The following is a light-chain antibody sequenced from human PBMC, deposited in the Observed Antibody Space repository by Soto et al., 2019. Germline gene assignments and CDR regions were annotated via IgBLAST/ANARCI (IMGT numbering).Light chain of an antibody. V-gene: IGLV2-14*01. J-gene: IGLJ1*01. CDR1: SSDVGDYNY. Sequence: VLTQPASVSGSPGQSITISCTGTSSDVGDYNYVSWYQQHPGKAPKLMIYEVTDRPSGVSNRFSGSKSGNTASLTISGLQAEDEADYYCSSYTRSSTYVFGTGTKVTVL. CDR2: EVT. CDR3: SSYTRSSTYV.